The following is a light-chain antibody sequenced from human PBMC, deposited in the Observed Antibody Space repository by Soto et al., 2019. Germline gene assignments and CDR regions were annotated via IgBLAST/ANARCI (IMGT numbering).Light chain of an antibody. CDR2: EVS. J-gene: IGLJ1*01. CDR3: CSYTSSVTYV. Sequence: SALTQPASVSGSPGQSITFSCTGTSSDVGGYNYVSWYQQHPGKAPKLMIYEVSNRPSGVSNRFSGSKSGSTASLTISGLQAEDEADYYCCSYTSSVTYVFGTGTKLTVL. V-gene: IGLV2-14*01. CDR1: SSDVGGYNY.